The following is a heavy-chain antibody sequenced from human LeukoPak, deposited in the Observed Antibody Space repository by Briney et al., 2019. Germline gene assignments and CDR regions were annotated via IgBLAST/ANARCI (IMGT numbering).Heavy chain of an antibody. Sequence: GGSLRLSCAASGFTFSTYNMNWVRQAPGKGLEWVAFMSFDGRNKESADSVKGRFTISRDNSKKTIYLQMNRLTNNDTGVYYCAREGSIAADAFDIWGQGTVVTVSS. CDR1: GFTFSTYN. CDR2: MSFDGRNK. CDR3: AREGSIAADAFDI. D-gene: IGHD6-25*01. V-gene: IGHV3-30*03. J-gene: IGHJ3*02.